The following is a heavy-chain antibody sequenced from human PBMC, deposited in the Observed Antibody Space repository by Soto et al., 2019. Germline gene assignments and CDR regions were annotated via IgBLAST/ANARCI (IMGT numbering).Heavy chain of an antibody. V-gene: IGHV5-51*01. CDR2: IYPGDSDP. D-gene: IGHD5-18*01. Sequence: GESLKISCKGSGYSFTSYWIGWVRQMPGKGLEWMGIIYPGDSDPRYSPSFQGQVTISADKSISTAYLQWSSLKASDTAMYYCARPAPDTAMVPYYFDYWGQGTLVTVSS. CDR1: GYSFTSYW. J-gene: IGHJ4*02. CDR3: ARPAPDTAMVPYYFDY.